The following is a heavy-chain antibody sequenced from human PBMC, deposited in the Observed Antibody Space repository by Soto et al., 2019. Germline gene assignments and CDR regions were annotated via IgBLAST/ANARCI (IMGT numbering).Heavy chain of an antibody. Sequence: QLVQSGSEVKKPGSSVRVSCQASGGTFSGSAVTWVRQAPGQGLEWMGEFVTLFGTTNYAQRLPGRLTITAEESTSTAYMELRTLRSDDTSVYYCATHGLGVSSPPYCDNWGQGTLVTVSS. CDR3: ATHGLGVSSPPYCDN. V-gene: IGHV1-69*01. J-gene: IGHJ4*02. CDR1: GGTFSGSA. CDR2: FVTLFGTT. D-gene: IGHD2-15*01.